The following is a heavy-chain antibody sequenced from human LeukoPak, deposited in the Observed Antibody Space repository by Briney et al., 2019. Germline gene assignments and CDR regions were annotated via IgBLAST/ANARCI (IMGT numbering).Heavy chain of an antibody. CDR1: GYTFTSYA. CDR2: INAGNGNT. J-gene: IGHJ4*02. Sequence: ASVTVSCKASGYTFTSYAMHWVRQAPGQRLEWMGWINAGNGNTKYSQKFQGRVTITRDTSASTAYMELSSLRSEDTAVYYCARDPPITIFGVVHPTFDYWGQGTLVTVSS. V-gene: IGHV1-3*01. D-gene: IGHD3-3*01. CDR3: ARDPPITIFGVVHPTFDY.